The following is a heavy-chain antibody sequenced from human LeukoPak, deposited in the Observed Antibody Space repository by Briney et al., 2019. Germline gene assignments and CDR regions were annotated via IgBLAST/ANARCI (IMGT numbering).Heavy chain of an antibody. Sequence: PSETLSLTCTVSGDSISSYYWSWIRQPAGKGLQWIGHIYTSGSTTYNPSLKSRVTMSLDTSKNQFSLKLSSGTAADTAVYYCARGLGYCSGGSCLAFDYWGQGTLVTVSS. CDR1: GDSISSYY. CDR3: ARGLGYCSGGSCLAFDY. V-gene: IGHV4-4*07. J-gene: IGHJ4*02. D-gene: IGHD2-15*01. CDR2: IYTSGST.